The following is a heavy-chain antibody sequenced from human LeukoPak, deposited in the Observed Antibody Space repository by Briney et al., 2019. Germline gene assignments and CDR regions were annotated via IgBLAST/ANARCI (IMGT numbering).Heavy chain of an antibody. CDR2: IVPSDSYT. Sequence: PGGCLRLSCRGSGYRFTSYWISWVRQMPGKGLEWVGRIVPSDSYTNYSPSFQGHVSISADKSISTAYLQWSSLKASDTAIYYCARQCDGADYWGQGTLATVSS. D-gene: IGHD5-24*01. V-gene: IGHV5-10-1*01. CDR3: ARQCDGADY. CDR1: GYRFTSYW. J-gene: IGHJ4*02.